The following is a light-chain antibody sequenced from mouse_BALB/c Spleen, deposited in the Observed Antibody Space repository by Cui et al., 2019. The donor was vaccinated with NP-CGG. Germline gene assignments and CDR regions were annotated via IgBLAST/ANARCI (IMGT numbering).Light chain of an antibody. CDR2: GTN. CDR3: ALWYSNHWV. CDR1: TGAVTTSNY. Sequence: QAVVTQEHDLTTSPGETVTLTCRSSTGAVTTSNYANWVQEKPDHLFTGLIGGTNNRAPGVPARFSGSLIGDKAALTITGAQTEDEAIYFCALWYSNHWVFGGGTKLTVL. J-gene: IGLJ1*01. V-gene: IGLV1*01.